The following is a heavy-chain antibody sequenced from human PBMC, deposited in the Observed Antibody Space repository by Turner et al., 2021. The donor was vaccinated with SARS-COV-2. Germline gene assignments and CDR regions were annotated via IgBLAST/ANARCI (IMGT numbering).Heavy chain of an antibody. CDR1: GYTFTDYY. CDR2: ISTYNGNT. CDR3: ATLPSPHHDFWSGYYVFDP. V-gene: IGHV1-18*04. Sequence: QVQLVQSGAEVKAPGASVKVSCKASGYTFTDYYIHWVRQAPGQGLEWMGWISTYNGNTNYAQKLQGRVTMTTDTSTSTAYMELRSLRSDDTAVYYCATLPSPHHDFWSGYYVFDPWGQGTLVTVSS. D-gene: IGHD3-3*01. J-gene: IGHJ5*02.